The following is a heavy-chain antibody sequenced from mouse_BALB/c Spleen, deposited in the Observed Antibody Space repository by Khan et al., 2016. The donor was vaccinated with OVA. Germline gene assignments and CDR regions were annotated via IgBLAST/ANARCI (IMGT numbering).Heavy chain of an antibody. V-gene: IGHV5-17*02. Sequence: EVELVESGGGLVQTGGSRKLSYAASGFTFSGFGMHWVRQTPEKGLEWVAYISDGSNTIYYADTVKGRFTISRDNPKNTLFLQMTSLRSEDTAMYYCARTGYYYFDYWGQGTTLTVSS. CDR1: GFTFSGFG. J-gene: IGHJ2*01. CDR3: ARTGYYYFDY. CDR2: ISDGSNTI. D-gene: IGHD2-3*01.